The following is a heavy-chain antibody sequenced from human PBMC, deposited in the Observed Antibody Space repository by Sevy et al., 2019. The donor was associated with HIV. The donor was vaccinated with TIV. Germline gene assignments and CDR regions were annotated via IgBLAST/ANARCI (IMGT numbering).Heavy chain of an antibody. CDR3: AAPSGTTGTAIKY. D-gene: IGHD1-1*01. J-gene: IGHJ4*02. CDR2: ISAYNGNT. V-gene: IGHV1-18*01. Sequence: ASVKVSCKASGYTFTSYGISWVRQAPGQGLEWMGWISAYNGNTNYAQKLQGRVTMTTDTSTSTAYMELSRLRSDDTALYYCAAPSGTTGTAIKYWGQGTLVTVSS. CDR1: GYTFTSYG.